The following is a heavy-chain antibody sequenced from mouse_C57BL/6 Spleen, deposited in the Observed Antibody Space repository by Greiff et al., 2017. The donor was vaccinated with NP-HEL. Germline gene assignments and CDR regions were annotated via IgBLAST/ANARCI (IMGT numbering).Heavy chain of an antibody. J-gene: IGHJ2*01. CDR2: IDPSDSYT. CDR3: ARNTGSSFGY. Sequence: VQLQQPGAELVMPGASVKLSCKASGYTFTSYWMHWVKQRPGQGLEWIGEIDPSDSYTNYNQKFKGKSTLTVDKSSSTAYMQLSSLTSEDSAVYYCARNTGSSFGYWGQGTTLSVST. CDR1: GYTFTSYW. D-gene: IGHD1-1*01. V-gene: IGHV1-69*01.